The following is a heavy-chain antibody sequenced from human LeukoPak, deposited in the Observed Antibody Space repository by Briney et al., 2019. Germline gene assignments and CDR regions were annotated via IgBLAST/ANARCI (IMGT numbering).Heavy chain of an antibody. CDR1: GLTFSSYA. J-gene: IGHJ4*02. V-gene: IGHV3-23*01. D-gene: IGHD3-3*01. Sequence: QAGGSLRLSCAASGLTFSSYAVSWVRQAPGKGLEWVSAISGSSGHTYYAASVKGRFTISRDNSKNTLYLQMNSLRAEDTAVYYCAKVGFSEMEWLLYSDHWGQGTLVTVSS. CDR2: ISGSSGHT. CDR3: AKVGFSEMEWLLYSDH.